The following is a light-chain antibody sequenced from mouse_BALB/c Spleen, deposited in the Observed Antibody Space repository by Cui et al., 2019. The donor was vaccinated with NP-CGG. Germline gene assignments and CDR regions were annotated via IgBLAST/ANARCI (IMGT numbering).Light chain of an antibody. V-gene: IGLV1*01. CDR3: ALWFSNHWV. CDR2: GTK. J-gene: IGLJ1*01. CDR1: TGAVTTSNY. Sequence: AVVTHASALTTSPGETVTLTCRSSTGAVTTSNYANWVQEKPDHLFTGLIGGTKNRAPGVPARFSGSLIGDKAALTITGAQTEDETIYFCALWFSNHWVFGGGTKLTVL.